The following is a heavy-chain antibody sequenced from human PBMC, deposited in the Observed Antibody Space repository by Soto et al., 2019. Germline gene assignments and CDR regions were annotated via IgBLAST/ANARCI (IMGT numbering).Heavy chain of an antibody. Sequence: QITLQESGPTLVKPTQTLTLTCTFSGFSLNTYGVGVAWIRQPPGKALEWLALIYWDDDKYYSPSLKNRLTIAKDTFNNRVVLTVTNMGPVDTATYYCAHAVILGVAGRYGMDVWGQGTSVSVSS. D-gene: IGHD3-3*01. CDR3: AHAVILGVAGRYGMDV. V-gene: IGHV2-5*02. J-gene: IGHJ6*02. CDR1: GFSLNTYGVG. CDR2: IYWDDDK.